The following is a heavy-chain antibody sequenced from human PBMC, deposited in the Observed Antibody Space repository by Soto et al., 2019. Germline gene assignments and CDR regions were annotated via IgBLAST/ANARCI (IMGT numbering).Heavy chain of an antibody. CDR3: ARSLFTYYYDIYCYFPHDY. Sequence: QVQLQESGPGLVKASGTLSLTCTVSGGSISSSNWWSWIRQPPGKGLEWIGEIYHTGSTNYNASLKIRVTISVDKSKNLFSLHLSSVTAEDTAVFYCARSLFTYYYDIYCYFPHDYWGQGTLVTVSS. V-gene: IGHV4-4*02. J-gene: IGHJ4*02. D-gene: IGHD3-22*01. CDR1: GGSISSSNW. CDR2: IYHTGST.